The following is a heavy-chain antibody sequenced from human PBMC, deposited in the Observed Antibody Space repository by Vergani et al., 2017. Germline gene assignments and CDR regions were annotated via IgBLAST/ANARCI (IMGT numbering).Heavy chain of an antibody. V-gene: IGHV7-4-1*02. Sequence: QVQLVQSGSELKKPGASVKVSCKASGYTFTSYAMNWVRQAPGQGLEWMGWINTNTGNPTYAQGFTGRFVFSLDTSVSPAYLQISSLKAEDTAVSYCARVPLDSSGYFLVDSSYYYYGMYVWGQGTTVTVSS. CDR3: ARVPLDSSGYFLVDSSYYYYGMYV. D-gene: IGHD3-22*01. CDR2: INTNTGNP. J-gene: IGHJ6*02. CDR1: GYTFTSYA.